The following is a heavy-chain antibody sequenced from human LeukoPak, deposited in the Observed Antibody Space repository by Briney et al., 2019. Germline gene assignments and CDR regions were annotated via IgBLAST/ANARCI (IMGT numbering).Heavy chain of an antibody. J-gene: IGHJ4*02. CDR1: GYTFTYYY. V-gene: IGHV1-2*02. CDR2: INPNSGGT. Sequence: ASVKVSCKASGYTFTYYYMHWVRQAPGQGLEWMGWINPNSGGTNYAQKFQGRVTMTRDTSISTAYMELSRLRSDDTAVYYCARGYYYDSSGYQYWGQGTLVTVSS. D-gene: IGHD3-22*01. CDR3: ARGYYYDSSGYQY.